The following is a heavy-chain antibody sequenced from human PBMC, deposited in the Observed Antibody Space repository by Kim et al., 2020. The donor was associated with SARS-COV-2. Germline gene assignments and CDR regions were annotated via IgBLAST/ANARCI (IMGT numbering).Heavy chain of an antibody. CDR1: GGTFSSYA. Sequence: SVKVSCKASGGTFSSYAISWVRQAPGQGLEWMGGIIPIFGTANYAQKFQGRVTITADESTSTAYMELSSLRSEDTAVYYCARVVTGQWLVVEYYFDYWGQGTLVTVSS. D-gene: IGHD6-19*01. J-gene: IGHJ4*02. CDR2: IIPIFGTA. V-gene: IGHV1-69*13. CDR3: ARVVTGQWLVVEYYFDY.